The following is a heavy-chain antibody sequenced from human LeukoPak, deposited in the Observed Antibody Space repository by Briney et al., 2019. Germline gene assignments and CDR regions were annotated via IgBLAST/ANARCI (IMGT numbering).Heavy chain of an antibody. CDR1: GYTFIGYY. CDR3: ARDLDPYSSGWYYYYYMDV. Sequence: GASVKVSCKASGYTFIGYYMHWVRQAPGQGLEWMGWINPNSGGTNYAQKFQGRVTMTRDTSISTAYMELSRLRSDDTAVYYCARDLDPYSSGWYYYYYMDVWGKGTTVTVSS. D-gene: IGHD6-19*01. J-gene: IGHJ6*03. CDR2: INPNSGGT. V-gene: IGHV1-2*02.